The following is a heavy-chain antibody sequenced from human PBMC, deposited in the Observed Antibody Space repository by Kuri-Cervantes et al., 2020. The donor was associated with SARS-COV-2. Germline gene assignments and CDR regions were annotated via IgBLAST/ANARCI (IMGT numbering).Heavy chain of an antibody. CDR3: ARDPTIFGVVIMGGGGTNNWFDP. CDR2: ISHYSGNT. CDR1: GYTFTSYG. V-gene: IGHV1-18*01. Sequence: ASVKVSCKTSGYTFTSYGTTWVRQAPGQGLEWMGWISHYSGNTDYAQRVQDRVTMTTDTSTSTAYMELRSLRSDDTAMYYCARDPTIFGVVIMGGGGTNNWFDPWGQGTLVTVSS. J-gene: IGHJ5*02. D-gene: IGHD3-3*01.